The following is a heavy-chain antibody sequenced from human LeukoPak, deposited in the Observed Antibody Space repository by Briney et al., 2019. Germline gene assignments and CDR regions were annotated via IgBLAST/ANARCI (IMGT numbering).Heavy chain of an antibody. D-gene: IGHD3-22*01. Sequence: PSETLSLTCTVSGGSISSYYWSWIRQPPGKGLEWIGYIYYSGSTNYNPSLKSRVTISVDTSKNQFSLKLSSVTAADTAVYYCAFGPPHHYYDRRGDAFDIWGQGTMVTVSS. CDR3: AFGPPHHYYDRRGDAFDI. J-gene: IGHJ3*02. V-gene: IGHV4-59*12. CDR2: IYYSGST. CDR1: GGSISSYY.